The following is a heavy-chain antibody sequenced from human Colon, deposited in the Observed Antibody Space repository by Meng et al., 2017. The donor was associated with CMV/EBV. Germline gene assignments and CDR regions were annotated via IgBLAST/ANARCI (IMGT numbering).Heavy chain of an antibody. D-gene: IGHD3-3*01. CDR3: TRLSRGGDYTVDY. Sequence: GESLKISCAASGFTFSSYWMHWVRQAPGKGLVWVSRINSDGSSTNYADSVKGRFTISRDNAKNTLYLQMNSLRAADTAVYYCTRLSRGGDYTVDYWGQGTLVTVSS. V-gene: IGHV3-74*01. J-gene: IGHJ4*02. CDR1: GFTFSSYW. CDR2: INSDGSST.